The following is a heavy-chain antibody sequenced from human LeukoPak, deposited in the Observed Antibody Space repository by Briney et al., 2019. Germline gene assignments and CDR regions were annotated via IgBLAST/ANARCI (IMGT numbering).Heavy chain of an antibody. CDR2: ISYDGSNK. Sequence: GGSLRLSCAASGFTFSSYAMHWVRQAPGKGLEWVAVISYDGSNKYYADSVKGRFTISRDNSKNTLYLQMNSLRAEDTAVYYCAKLEYSSSSSPLDYWGQGTLVTVSS. D-gene: IGHD6-6*01. V-gene: IGHV3-30-3*02. J-gene: IGHJ4*02. CDR3: AKLEYSSSSSPLDY. CDR1: GFTFSSYA.